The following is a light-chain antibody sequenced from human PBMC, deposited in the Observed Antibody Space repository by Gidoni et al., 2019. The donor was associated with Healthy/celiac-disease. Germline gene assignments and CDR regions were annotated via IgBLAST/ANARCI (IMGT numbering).Light chain of an antibody. Sequence: DIQMTQSPSTLSASVGDRFTITCRASQSISSWLAWYQQKPGKAPKLLIYKASSLESGVPSRFSGSGSGTEFTLSISSLQPDDFATYYCQQYNSYCSFGQXTKLEIK. V-gene: IGKV1-5*03. J-gene: IGKJ2*04. CDR1: QSISSW. CDR2: KAS. CDR3: QQYNSYCS.